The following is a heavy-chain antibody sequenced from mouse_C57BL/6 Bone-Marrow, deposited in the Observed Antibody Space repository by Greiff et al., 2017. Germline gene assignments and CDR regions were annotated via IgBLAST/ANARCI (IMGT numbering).Heavy chain of an antibody. V-gene: IGHV1-85*01. Sequence: QVQLKESGPELVKPGASVKLSCKASGYTFTSYDINWVKQRPGQGLEWIGWIYPRDGSTKYNEKFKGKATLTVDTSSSTAYMELHSLTSEDSAVYFCARGPIYYYGSFFAYWGQGTLVTVSA. J-gene: IGHJ3*01. CDR1: GYTFTSYD. D-gene: IGHD1-1*01. CDR2: IYPRDGST. CDR3: ARGPIYYYGSFFAY.